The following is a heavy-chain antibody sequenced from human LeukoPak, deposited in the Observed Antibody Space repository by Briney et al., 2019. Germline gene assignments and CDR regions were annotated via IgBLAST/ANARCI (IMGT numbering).Heavy chain of an antibody. CDR2: IYYSGST. CDR1: GGSISSYY. J-gene: IGHJ6*03. Sequence: SETLSLTCTVSGGSISSYYWSWIRQPPGKGLEWIGYIYYSGSTNYNPSLKSRVTISVDTSKNQFSLKLSSLTAADTAVYYCATRGMDVWGKGTRVTVSS. V-gene: IGHV4-59*08. CDR3: ATRGMDV.